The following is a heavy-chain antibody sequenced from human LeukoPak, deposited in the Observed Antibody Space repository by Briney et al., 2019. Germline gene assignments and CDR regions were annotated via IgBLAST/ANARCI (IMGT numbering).Heavy chain of an antibody. CDR3: ARRVADSSGWYFDS. CDR2: IYYTGST. V-gene: IGHV4-59*08. CDR1: RGSISIYY. D-gene: IGHD6-19*01. Sequence: SETLSLTCTVSRGSISIYYWGWLRQPPGKGLEWIGYIYYTGSTNYNPSLKSRVTISVDTSKNQFSLKLSSVTAADTAVNYCARRVADSSGWYFDSWGQGTLVTVSS. J-gene: IGHJ4*02.